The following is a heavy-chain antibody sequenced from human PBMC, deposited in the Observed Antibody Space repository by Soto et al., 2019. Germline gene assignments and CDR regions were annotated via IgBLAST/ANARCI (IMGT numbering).Heavy chain of an antibody. Sequence: QEQLVESGGGVVQPGRSLRLSCAASGLTFSGFALHWVRQAPGKGLEWVAVTWSDGTKKNYADSVKGRFTISRDNSKNTVYLQMNSLRTEDTAVYYCARDQGLSSSDFDYWGPGTLVTVSS. CDR3: ARDQGLSSSDFDY. D-gene: IGHD6-6*01. V-gene: IGHV3-33*08. CDR2: TWSDGTKK. CDR1: GLTFSGFA. J-gene: IGHJ4*02.